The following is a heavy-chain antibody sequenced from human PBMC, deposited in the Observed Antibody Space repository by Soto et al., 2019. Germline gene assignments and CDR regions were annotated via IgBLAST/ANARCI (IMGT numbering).Heavy chain of an antibody. V-gene: IGHV4-34*01. D-gene: IGHD1-7*01. CDR1: GGSLSGYY. CDR2: INHRGSS. Sequence: SEPLSLTCAVNGGSLSGYYWSWIRQSPGKGLEWIGEINHRGSSDYNPSLKSRVTISIDASKNHVTLELTSVTAADTAVYYCARSDNRNSLYGVDVWGQGTAVTVSS. J-gene: IGHJ6*02. CDR3: ARSDNRNSLYGVDV.